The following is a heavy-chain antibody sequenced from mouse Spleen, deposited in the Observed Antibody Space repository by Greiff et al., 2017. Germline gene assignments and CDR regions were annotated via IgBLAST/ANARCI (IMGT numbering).Heavy chain of an antibody. J-gene: IGHJ4*01. D-gene: IGHD1-1*02. V-gene: IGHV1-69*01. Sequence: VQLQESGAELVMPGASVKLSCKASGYTFTSYWMHWVKQRPGQGLEWIGEIDPSDSYTNYNQKFKGKATLTVDKSSSTAYMQLSSLTSEDSAVYYCARGNDGSPYAMDYWGQGTSVTVSS. CDR2: IDPSDSYT. CDR1: GYTFTSYW. CDR3: ARGNDGSPYAMDY.